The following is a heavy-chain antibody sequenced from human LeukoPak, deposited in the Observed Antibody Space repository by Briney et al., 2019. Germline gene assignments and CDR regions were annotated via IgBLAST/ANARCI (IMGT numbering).Heavy chain of an antibody. J-gene: IGHJ4*02. CDR1: GFTFSSYG. CDR3: AKAIAAAGLDY. D-gene: IGHD6-13*01. Sequence: PGGSLRLSCAASGFTFSSYGMHWVRQAPGKGLEWVAVISCDGSNKYYADSVKGRFTISRDNSKNTLYLQMNSLRAEDTAVYYCAKAIAAAGLDYWGQGTLVTVSS. CDR2: ISCDGSNK. V-gene: IGHV3-30*18.